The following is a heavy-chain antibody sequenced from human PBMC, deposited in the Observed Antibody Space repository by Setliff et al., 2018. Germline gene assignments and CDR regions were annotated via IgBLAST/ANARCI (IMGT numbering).Heavy chain of an antibody. Sequence: GESLKISCKASGYTLSNSILSWVRQAPGQGLEWVGWISAYNGKTYSAQKFQDRVTLTTHTSTNMGYLELRDLRSDDTAVYYCLRLVRYCTKIACQATSGDEVWGLGTLVTVSS. J-gene: IGHJ4*02. CDR2: ISAYNGKT. D-gene: IGHD2-8*01. V-gene: IGHV1-18*01. CDR3: LRLVRYCTKIACQATSGDEV. CDR1: GYTLSNSI.